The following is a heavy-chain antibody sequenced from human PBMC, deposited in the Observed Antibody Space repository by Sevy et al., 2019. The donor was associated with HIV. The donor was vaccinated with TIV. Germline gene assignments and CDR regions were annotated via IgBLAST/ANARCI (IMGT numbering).Heavy chain of an antibody. CDR3: AKAGSGSYYFDY. V-gene: IGHV3-23*01. CDR1: GFTFSSYA. J-gene: IGHJ4*02. D-gene: IGHD1-26*01. CDR2: ISGSGGST. Sequence: RLSCAASGFTFSSYAMSWVRQAPGKGLEWVSAISGSGGSTYYADSVKGRFTISRDNSKNTLYLQMNSLRAEDTAVYYCAKAGSGSYYFDYWGQGTLVTVSS.